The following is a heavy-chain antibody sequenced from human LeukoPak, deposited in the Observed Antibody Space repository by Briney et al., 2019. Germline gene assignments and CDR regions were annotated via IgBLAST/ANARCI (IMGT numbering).Heavy chain of an antibody. D-gene: IGHD3-10*01. J-gene: IGHJ4*02. CDR1: GFTFSSYA. CDR2: ISYDGSNK. V-gene: IGHV3-30*04. Sequence: GGSLRLSCAASGFTFSSYAMHWVRQAPGKGLEWVAVISYDGSNKYYADSVKGRFTISRDNSKNTLYLQMNSLRSDDTAVYYCVRDQGRIGDSLLDNWGQGTLVTVSS. CDR3: VRDQGRIGDSLLDN.